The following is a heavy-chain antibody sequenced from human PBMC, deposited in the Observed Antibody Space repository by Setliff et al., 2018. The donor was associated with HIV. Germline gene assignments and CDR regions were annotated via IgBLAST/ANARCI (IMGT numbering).Heavy chain of an antibody. CDR2: IDHSEAT. CDR3: ARTTVRDFGLVITNFDQ. V-gene: IGHV4-59*11. Sequence: SETLSLTCTVSGGSINGHSWSWIRQPPGKVLEWIGYIDHSEATNYNPSLKSRLTISIDTSKTQFSLNLSSVTAADTAVYYCARTTVRDFGLVITNFDQWGLGTLVTVSS. J-gene: IGHJ4*02. CDR1: GGSINGHS. D-gene: IGHD3-3*01.